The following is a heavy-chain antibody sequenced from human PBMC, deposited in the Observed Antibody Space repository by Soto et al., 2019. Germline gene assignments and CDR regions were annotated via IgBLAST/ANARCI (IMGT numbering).Heavy chain of an antibody. J-gene: IGHJ3*02. CDR2: ISSSSSYI. V-gene: IGHV3-21*01. CDR1: GFTFSSYS. CDR3: ARGMPGFRNDAFDI. D-gene: IGHD2-2*01. Sequence: EVQLVESGGGLVKPGGSLRLSCADSGFTFSSYSMNWVRQAPGKGLEWVSSISSSSSYIYYADSVKGRFTISRDNAKNSLYLQMNSLRAEDTAVYYCARGMPGFRNDAFDIWGQGTMVTVSS.